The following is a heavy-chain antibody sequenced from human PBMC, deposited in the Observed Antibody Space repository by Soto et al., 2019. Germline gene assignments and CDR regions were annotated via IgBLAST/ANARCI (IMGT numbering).Heavy chain of an antibody. CDR1: GITFSNYG. D-gene: IGHD2-21*01. CDR3: VSGDGYFDN. CDR2: IWYDGRDK. J-gene: IGHJ4*01. Sequence: QVQLVESGGGVVQPGRSMRLSCAASGITFSNYGTHWVRQAPGKGLEWVAVIWYDGRDKYYADSVKGRFTISRDNSKNAPSLQINSLTADDTALYDCVSGDGYFDNWGHGTLVTVSS. V-gene: IGHV3-33*01.